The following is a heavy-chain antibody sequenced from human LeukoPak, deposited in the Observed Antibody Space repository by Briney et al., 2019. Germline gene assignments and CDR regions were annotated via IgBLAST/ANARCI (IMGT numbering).Heavy chain of an antibody. Sequence: VGSLRLSCAASGFTFSTYWMSWVRQAPGKGLEWVANIKQDGSEKYYVDSVKGRFTISRDNAKNSVYLQMNSLRGEDTAVYYCARGHYYFDYWGQGTLVTVSS. CDR1: GFTFSTYW. CDR2: IKQDGSEK. J-gene: IGHJ4*02. CDR3: ARGHYYFDY. V-gene: IGHV3-7*04.